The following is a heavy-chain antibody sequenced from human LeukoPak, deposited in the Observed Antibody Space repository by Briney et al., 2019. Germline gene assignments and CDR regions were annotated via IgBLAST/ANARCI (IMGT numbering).Heavy chain of an antibody. CDR1: GFTFSSHW. J-gene: IGHJ4*02. D-gene: IGHD2-2*01. CDR2: INNGGSST. CDR3: VRVTCSSSTSCATVDF. V-gene: IGHV3-74*01. Sequence: GGSLRLSCAASGFTFSSHWMHWVRQAPGQGLVWVSRINNGGSSTSYADSVKGRFTISRDNAKNAVYLQMNSLRAEDTAVYYCVRVTCSSSTSCATVDFWGQGTLVTVSS.